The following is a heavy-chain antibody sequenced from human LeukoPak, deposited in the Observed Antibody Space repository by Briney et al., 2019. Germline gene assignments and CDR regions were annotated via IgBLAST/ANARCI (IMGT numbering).Heavy chain of an antibody. Sequence: GGSLRLSCAASGFTFSSYWMSWVRQAPGKGLEWVANIKQDGSEKYYVDSVKGRFTISRDNAKNSLYLQMNSLRAEDTAVYYCARSSLRYFDHRDAFDIWGQGTMVTVSS. V-gene: IGHV3-7*01. D-gene: IGHD3-9*01. CDR3: ARSSLRYFDHRDAFDI. CDR2: IKQDGSEK. J-gene: IGHJ3*02. CDR1: GFTFSSYW.